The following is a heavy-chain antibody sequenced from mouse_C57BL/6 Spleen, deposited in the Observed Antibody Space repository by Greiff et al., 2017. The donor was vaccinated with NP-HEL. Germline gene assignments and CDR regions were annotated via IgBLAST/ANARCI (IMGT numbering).Heavy chain of an antibody. V-gene: IGHV1-72*01. CDR3: ARGDYDYDGYFDV. CDR2: IDPNSGGT. CDR1: GYTFTSYW. J-gene: IGHJ1*03. Sequence: VQVVESGAELVKPGASVKISCKASGYTFTSYWMHWVKQRPGRGLEWIGRIDPNSGGTKYNEKFKSKATLTVDKPSSTAYMQLSSLTSEDSAVYYCARGDYDYDGYFDVWGTGTTVTVSS. D-gene: IGHD2-4*01.